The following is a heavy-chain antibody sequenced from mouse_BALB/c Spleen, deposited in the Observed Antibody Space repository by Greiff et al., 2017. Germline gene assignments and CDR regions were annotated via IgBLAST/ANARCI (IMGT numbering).Heavy chain of an antibody. CDR2: ISSGGSYT. V-gene: IGHV5-6-4*01. Sequence: EVQLVESGGGLVKPGGSLKLSCAASGFTFSSYTMSWVRQTPEKRLEWVATISSGGSYTYYPDSVKGRFTISRDNAKNTLYLQMSSLKSEDTAMYYCTRAYYGSAMDYWGQGTSVTVSS. D-gene: IGHD1-2*01. CDR3: TRAYYGSAMDY. CDR1: GFTFSSYT. J-gene: IGHJ4*01.